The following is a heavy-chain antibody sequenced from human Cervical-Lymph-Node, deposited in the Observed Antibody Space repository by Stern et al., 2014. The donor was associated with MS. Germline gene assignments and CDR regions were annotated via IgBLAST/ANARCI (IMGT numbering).Heavy chain of an antibody. J-gene: IGHJ3*02. V-gene: IGHV1-18*01. D-gene: IGHD2-15*01. CDR1: GYTFTSYG. Sequence: QVQLVQSGAEVKKPGASVKVSCKASGYTFTSYGISWVRQAPGQGLEWMGWISAYYCNTIYAQNLHVRVTMPTDTSTSTAYMELRSLRADDTAVYYCARGLLGSENAFDICGQGTMVTVSS. CDR2: ISAYYCNT. CDR3: ARGLLGSENAFDI.